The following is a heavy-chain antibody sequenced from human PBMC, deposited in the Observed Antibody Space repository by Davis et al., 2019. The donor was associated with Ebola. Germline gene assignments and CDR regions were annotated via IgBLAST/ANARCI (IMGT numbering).Heavy chain of an antibody. V-gene: IGHV4-30-4*07. J-gene: IGHJ4*02. CDR3: ARGTDGYNPGGYFDS. Sequence: MPSETLSLTCTVSGGSISSGGYSWSWIRQPPGKGLEWIEYMYYSGSTYYNPSLKSRVTISVDKSKNQFSLKLSSVTAADTAMYYCARGTDGYNPGGYFDSWGQGSLVTVSS. CDR1: GGSISSGGYS. D-gene: IGHD5-24*01. CDR2: MYYSGST.